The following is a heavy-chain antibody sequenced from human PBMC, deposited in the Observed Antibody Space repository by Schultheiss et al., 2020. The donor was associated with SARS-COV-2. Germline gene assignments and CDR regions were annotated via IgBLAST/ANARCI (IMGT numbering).Heavy chain of an antibody. CDR1: GFTFSSYG. D-gene: IGHD6-19*01. J-gene: IGHJ4*02. CDR2: IWYDGSNK. V-gene: IGHV3-33*06. Sequence: GGSLRLSCAASGFTFSSYGMHWVRQAPGKGLEWVAVIWYDGSNKYYADSVKGRFTISRDNSKNTLYLQMNSLRAEDTAVYYCAKDGYSSGWNDYWGQGTLVTVSS. CDR3: AKDGYSSGWNDY.